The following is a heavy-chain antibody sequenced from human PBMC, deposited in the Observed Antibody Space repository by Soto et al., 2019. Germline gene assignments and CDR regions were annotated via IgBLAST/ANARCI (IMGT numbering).Heavy chain of an antibody. V-gene: IGHV3-23*01. Sequence: EVQLLESGGGLVQPGGCLRLSCAASGFTFSNYAISWVRQAPGKGLEWVSSISGSAGTTYYADSVKGRFTISRDNSKNTLYLQLNSLRAEDTAVYYCAKTGEQHAVLDYWGQRTLVTVSS. J-gene: IGHJ4*02. CDR2: ISGSAGTT. D-gene: IGHD3-16*01. CDR1: GFTFSNYA. CDR3: AKTGEQHAVLDY.